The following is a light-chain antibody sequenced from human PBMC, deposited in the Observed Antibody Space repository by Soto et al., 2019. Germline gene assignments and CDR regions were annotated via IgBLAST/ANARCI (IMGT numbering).Light chain of an antibody. J-gene: IGKJ5*01. CDR1: QGISSW. CDR3: QHLVAYPIT. V-gene: IGKV1-8*01. Sequence: AIRMTQSPSSFSASTGDRVTITCRASQGISSWLAWYQQKPGKAPNLLIYAVSILQSGVPSRFSGSGSGTEFTLTISSLQPEDFATYYCQHLVAYPITFGQGTRLEIK. CDR2: AVS.